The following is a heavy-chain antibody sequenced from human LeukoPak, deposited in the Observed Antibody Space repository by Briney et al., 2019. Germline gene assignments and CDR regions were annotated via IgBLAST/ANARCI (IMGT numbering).Heavy chain of an antibody. Sequence: SQTLSLTCTVSGGSISSGGYYWSWIRQHPGKGLEWIGYIYYSGSTYYNPSLKSRVTISVDTSKNQFSLKLSSVTAADTAVYYCARDDIPEEYCSGGSCYPNYYYGMDVWGQGTTVTVSS. CDR3: ARDDIPEEYCSGGSCYPNYYYGMDV. CDR1: GGSISSGGYY. CDR2: IYYSGST. V-gene: IGHV4-31*03. D-gene: IGHD2-15*01. J-gene: IGHJ6*02.